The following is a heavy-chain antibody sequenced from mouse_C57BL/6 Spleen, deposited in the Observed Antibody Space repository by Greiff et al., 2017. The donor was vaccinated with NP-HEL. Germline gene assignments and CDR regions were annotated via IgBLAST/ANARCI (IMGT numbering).Heavy chain of an antibody. Sequence: QVQLQQSGPELVKPGASVKISCKASGYAFSSSWMNWVKQRPGKGLEWIGRIYPGDGDTNYNGKFKGKATLTADKSSSTAYMQLSSLTSEDSAVYFCARAPIEFFITTDAMDYWGQGTSVTVSS. CDR1: GYAFSSSW. CDR2: IYPGDGDT. J-gene: IGHJ4*01. CDR3: ARAPIEFFITTDAMDY. D-gene: IGHD1-1*01. V-gene: IGHV1-82*01.